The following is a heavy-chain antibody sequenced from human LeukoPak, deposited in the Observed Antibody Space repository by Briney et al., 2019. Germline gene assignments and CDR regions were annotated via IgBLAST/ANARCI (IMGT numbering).Heavy chain of an antibody. J-gene: IGHJ4*02. Sequence: GGSLRLSCAASGFTFSSYSMNWVRQAPGKGLEWVSSISSSSSYIYYADSVKGRFTISRDNAKNSLYLQMNSLRAEDTAVYYCARRDDLSSSYDYWGQGTLATVSS. D-gene: IGHD6-13*01. CDR2: ISSSSSYI. V-gene: IGHV3-21*01. CDR3: ARRDDLSSSYDY. CDR1: GFTFSSYS.